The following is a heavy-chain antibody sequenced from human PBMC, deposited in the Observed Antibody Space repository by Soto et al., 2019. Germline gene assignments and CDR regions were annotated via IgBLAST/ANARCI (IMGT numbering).Heavy chain of an antibody. CDR3: VRDAGFRGFWVWSLDV. CDR1: GYTFTSYY. D-gene: IGHD3-3*01. J-gene: IGHJ6*02. Sequence: ASVKVSCKASGYTFTSYYMHWVRQAPEQGLEWMGIINPSGGSTSYAQKFQGRVTMTRDTSITTAYMELSMLRSDDTDVSYCVRDAGFRGFWVWSLDVWGQGTTVTFSS. V-gene: IGHV1-46*01. CDR2: INPSGGST.